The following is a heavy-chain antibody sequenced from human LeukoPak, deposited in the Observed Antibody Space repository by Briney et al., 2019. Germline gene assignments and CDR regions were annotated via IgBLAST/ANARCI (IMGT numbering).Heavy chain of an antibody. CDR3: ARDSAGGGDYFYYYYGMDV. CDR2: ISYDGSNK. D-gene: IGHD4-17*01. J-gene: IGHJ6*02. V-gene: IGHV3-30-3*01. Sequence: GRSLRLSCAASGFTFSSYAMHWVRQAPGKGLEWVAVISYDGSNKYYADSVKGRFTISRDNSKNTLYLQMNSLRAEDTAVHYCARDSAGGGDYFYYYYGMDVWGQGTTVTVSS. CDR1: GFTFSSYA.